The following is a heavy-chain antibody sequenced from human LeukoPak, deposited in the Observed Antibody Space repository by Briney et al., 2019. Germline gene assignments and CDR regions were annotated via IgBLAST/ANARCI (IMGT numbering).Heavy chain of an antibody. CDR3: ARVGPTIAVAGTVDY. D-gene: IGHD6-19*01. J-gene: IGHJ4*02. Sequence: GGSLRLSCAASGFTFSSYSMNWVRQAPGKGLEWVSSISSGSSYIYYADSVKGRFTTSRDNAKNSLYLQMNSLRAEDTAVYYCARVGPTIAVAGTVDYWGQGTLVTVSS. CDR2: ISSGSSYI. V-gene: IGHV3-21*01. CDR1: GFTFSSYS.